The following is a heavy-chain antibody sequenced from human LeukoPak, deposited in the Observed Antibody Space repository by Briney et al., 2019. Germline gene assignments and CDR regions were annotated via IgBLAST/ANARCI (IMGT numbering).Heavy chain of an antibody. D-gene: IGHD2-21*02. CDR1: GGSISSYY. CDR2: IYYSGST. V-gene: IGHV4-59*01. CDR3: ARGVPHCGGDCYTHYFFDY. Sequence: SETLSLTCTVSGGSISSYYWSWIRQPPGKGLEWIGYIYYSGSTTYNPSLKSRVTISVDTSKNQFSLKLGSVSAADTDVYYCARGVPHCGGDCYTHYFFDYWGQGTLVTVSS. J-gene: IGHJ4*02.